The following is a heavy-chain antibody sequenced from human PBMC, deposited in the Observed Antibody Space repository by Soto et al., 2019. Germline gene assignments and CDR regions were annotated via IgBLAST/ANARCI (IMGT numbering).Heavy chain of an antibody. CDR3: ASVVEYSSGWLGAFDI. J-gene: IGHJ3*02. D-gene: IGHD6-19*01. V-gene: IGHV1-18*01. CDR2: ISAYNGNT. CDR1: GYTFTSYG. Sequence: RASVKVACKASGYTFTSYGISWLRLAPGQGLEWMGWISAYNGNTNYAQKLQGRVTMTTDTSTSTAYMELRSLRSDDTAVYYCASVVEYSSGWLGAFDIWGQGTMVTVSS.